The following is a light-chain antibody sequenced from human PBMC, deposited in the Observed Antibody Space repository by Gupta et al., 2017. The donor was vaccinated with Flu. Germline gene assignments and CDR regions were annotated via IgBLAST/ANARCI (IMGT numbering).Light chain of an antibody. CDR3: SSYSGVNPFGV. CDR1: GSDIGAYVF. V-gene: IGLV2-14*01. CDR2: QVS. J-gene: IGLJ2*01. Sequence: TISCTGSGSDIGAYVFVSWYQKYPAKAPKLLIYQVSHRPSGVSDRVSGSKSGNTASLTISGLQADDEAKYFCSSYSGVNPFGVFGGGTKLTVL.